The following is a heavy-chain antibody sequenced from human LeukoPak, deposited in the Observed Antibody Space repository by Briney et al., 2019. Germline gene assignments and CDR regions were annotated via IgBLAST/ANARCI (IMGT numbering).Heavy chain of an antibody. CDR3: ARDGVVSSYYYGMDV. J-gene: IGHJ6*02. D-gene: IGHD2-15*01. V-gene: IGHV4-59*01. CDR1: GGSISSYY. Sequence: SETLSLTCSVSGGSISSYYWSWIRQPPGKGLEWIGNIYYSGSTNYNPSLKSRVTISVDTSKNQFSLKLSSVTAADTAVYYCARDGVVSSYYYGMDVWGQGTTVTVS. CDR2: IYYSGST.